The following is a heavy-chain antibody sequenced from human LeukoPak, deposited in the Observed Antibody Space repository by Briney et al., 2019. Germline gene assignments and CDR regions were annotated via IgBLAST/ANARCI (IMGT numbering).Heavy chain of an antibody. CDR1: GFTFSSYR. V-gene: IGHV3-7*01. J-gene: IGHJ4*02. Sequence: GGSLRLSWAASGFTFSSYRMSWVRQAPGKGLEWVANIKQDGSEKYYVDSVKGRFTISRDNAKNSLYLQMNSLRAEDTAVYYCARDGSYCDYWGQGTLVTVSS. CDR2: IKQDGSEK. D-gene: IGHD1-26*01. CDR3: ARDGSYCDY.